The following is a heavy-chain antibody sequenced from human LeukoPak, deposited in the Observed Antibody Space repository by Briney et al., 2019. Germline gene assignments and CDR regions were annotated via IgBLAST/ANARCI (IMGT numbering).Heavy chain of an antibody. CDR3: AKAVAAPGAFDI. J-gene: IGHJ3*02. D-gene: IGHD6-19*01. Sequence: YLRCYCAASGSTFDESAMHWDRQAPGRGLEWGSGLSWDSKSIIYADSMKGRLTISRDNAKNFLYLQMNSLRAEDTALYYCAKAVAAPGAFDIWGRGTVVTVSS. CDR2: LSWDSKSI. V-gene: IGHV3-9*01. CDR1: GSTFDESA.